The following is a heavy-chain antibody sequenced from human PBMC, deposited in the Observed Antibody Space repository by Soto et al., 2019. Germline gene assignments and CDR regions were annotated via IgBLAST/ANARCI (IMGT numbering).Heavy chain of an antibody. CDR1: GGTFSSYA. CDR3: ARERCGAIIVGVTVIFDV. Sequence: VQLVQSGAEVKKPGSSVKCSCKASGGTFSSYAISWVRQAPGQGLEWMGGIIAILGKANYAEKFQGRVTITADESTSTADMELSSLRSEDTAVYYCARERCGAIIVGVTVIFDVWGQGTLGTVAS. D-gene: IGHD3-22*01. J-gene: IGHJ3*01. V-gene: IGHV1-69*01. CDR2: IIAILGKA.